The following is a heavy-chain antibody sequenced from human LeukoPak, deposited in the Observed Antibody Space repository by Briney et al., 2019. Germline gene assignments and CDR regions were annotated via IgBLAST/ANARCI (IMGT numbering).Heavy chain of an antibody. CDR1: GFTFSSYW. J-gene: IGHJ4*02. D-gene: IGHD1-26*01. CDR2: IKQDGSEK. V-gene: IGHV3-7*01. CDR3: AKDEVGAARLLDY. Sequence: PGGSLRLSCAASGFTFSSYWMSWVRQAPGKGLEWVTNIKQDGSEKYYVDSVKGRFTISRDNAKNSLYLQMNSLRAEDTAVYYCAKDEVGAARLLDYGGQGTLVTVSS.